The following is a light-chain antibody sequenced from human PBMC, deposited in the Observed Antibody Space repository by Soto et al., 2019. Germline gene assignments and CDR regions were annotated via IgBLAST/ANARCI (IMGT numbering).Light chain of an antibody. V-gene: IGLV2-8*01. CDR3: ASYAGGNKV. Sequence: QSALTQPPSASGSPGQSVTISCTGTSSDVGGYNFVSWYQQHPGKAPKLMIYEVTKRPSGVPDRFSGSKSGNTASLTVSGHLAEDEADYYCASYAGGNKVFGTGTKVTVL. CDR2: EVT. J-gene: IGLJ1*01. CDR1: SSDVGGYNF.